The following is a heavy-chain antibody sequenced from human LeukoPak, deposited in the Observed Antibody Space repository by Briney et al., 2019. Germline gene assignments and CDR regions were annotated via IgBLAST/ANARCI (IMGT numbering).Heavy chain of an antibody. J-gene: IGHJ4*02. D-gene: IGHD3-3*01. CDR3: ARAYDFWSGYYTTGGFDY. CDR2: ISYDGSNK. Sequence: PGGSLRLSCEASGFTFSDYWMSWVRQAPGKGLEWVAVISYDGSNKYYADSVKGRFTISRDNSKNTLYLQMNSLRAEDTAVYYCARAYDFWSGYYTTGGFDYWGQGTLVTVSS. V-gene: IGHV3-30*19. CDR1: GFTFSDYW.